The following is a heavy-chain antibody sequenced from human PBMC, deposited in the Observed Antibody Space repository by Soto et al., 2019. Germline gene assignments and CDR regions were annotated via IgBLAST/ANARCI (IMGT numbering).Heavy chain of an antibody. V-gene: IGHV3-23*01. CDR2: ISGSGGST. CDR1: GFTFSNYA. CDR3: AKGEIAARLGWFDP. J-gene: IGHJ5*02. D-gene: IGHD6-6*01. Sequence: EVQLLESGGGLVQPGGSLRLSCAASGFTFSNYAMNWVRQAPGKGLEWVSAISGSGGSTYYADSVKGRFTLSRDNSKNTLFLQLNSLRAEDTAVYYCAKGEIAARLGWFDPWGQGTLVTVYS.